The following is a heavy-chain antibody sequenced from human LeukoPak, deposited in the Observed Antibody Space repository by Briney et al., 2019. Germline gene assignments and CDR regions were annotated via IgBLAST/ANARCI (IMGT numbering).Heavy chain of an antibody. CDR3: ASLFGGQWLGSGDYFDF. CDR1: GGPIRSYY. D-gene: IGHD6-19*01. Sequence: AETLSLTRSVCGGPIRSYYWIWMGQPPGKGLEGIGYIYYSESTNHNPSLKNRLTITVDTPENQLPLTVRAVTAAHRAGYYCASLFGGQWLGSGDYFDFWGRGTMVTASS. CDR2: IYYSEST. V-gene: IGHV4-59*01. J-gene: IGHJ4*02.